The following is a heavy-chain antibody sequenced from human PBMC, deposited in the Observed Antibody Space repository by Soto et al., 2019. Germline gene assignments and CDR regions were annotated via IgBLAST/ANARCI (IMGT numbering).Heavy chain of an antibody. J-gene: IGHJ4*02. CDR1: GFSISSYE. D-gene: IGHD5-12*01. CDR2: ISSGGTSGGTNI. Sequence: EVQLVESGGVLVQPGGSLRLSCAASGFSISSYEMTWVRQAPGKGLEWVAYISSGGTSGGTNIYYAGSVKGRFTISRDIAKNSVDLQLSSLRVDDTAVYYCARDRWVTYSGYDWHFDYWGQGTLVTVSS. V-gene: IGHV3-48*03. CDR3: ARDRWVTYSGYDWHFDY.